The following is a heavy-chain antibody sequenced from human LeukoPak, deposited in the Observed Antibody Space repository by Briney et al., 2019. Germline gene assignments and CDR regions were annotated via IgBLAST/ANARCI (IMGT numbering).Heavy chain of an antibody. CDR2: IKRDGTEK. CDR1: GFTFSRYW. V-gene: IGHV3-7*05. J-gene: IGHJ4*02. CDR3: ARDSEWGLLRSDY. D-gene: IGHD1-26*01. Sequence: SGGSLRLSCAASGFTFSRYWMTWVRQAPGKGLEWVANIKRDGTEKYYVDSVKGRCTISRDNAKNSLYLQMNSLRAEDTAVYYCARDSEWGLLRSDYWGQGTLVTVSS.